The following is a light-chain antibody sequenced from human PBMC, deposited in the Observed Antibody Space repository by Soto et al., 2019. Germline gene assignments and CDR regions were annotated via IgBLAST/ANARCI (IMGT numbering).Light chain of an antibody. J-gene: IGLJ1*01. CDR3: CSYAGSYTHV. CDR1: SSDVGAYNY. Sequence: QSALTQPRSVSGSPGQSVTISCTGTSSDVGAYNYVSWYQHHPGKAPKLMIYDVSKRPSGVPDRFSGSKSGNTASLTISGLQAEDEADSYCCSYAGSYTHVFGTGTKLTVL. CDR2: DVS. V-gene: IGLV2-11*01.